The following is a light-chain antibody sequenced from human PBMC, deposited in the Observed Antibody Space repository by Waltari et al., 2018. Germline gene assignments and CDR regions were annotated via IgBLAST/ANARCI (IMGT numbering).Light chain of an antibody. Sequence: EIVLTQSPGTLSVSPGERATLSCRARANVGNDSLAWYQEKPCQAPRRLIYDAPLRATGITDGFSGSGSGTDFSLTIGRLDPEDFALYYCQQYYSLPWTFGQGTRVDIK. V-gene: IGKV3-20*01. J-gene: IGKJ1*01. CDR1: ANVGNDS. CDR3: QQYYSLPWT. CDR2: DAP.